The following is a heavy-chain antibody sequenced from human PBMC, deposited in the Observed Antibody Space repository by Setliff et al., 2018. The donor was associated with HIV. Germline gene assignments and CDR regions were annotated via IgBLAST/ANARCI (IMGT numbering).Heavy chain of an antibody. CDR1: GGSFTGYY. V-gene: IGHV4-34*01. CDR3: ARGVPPDLYYDSSHGYDAFDI. Sequence: KPSETLSLTCAVYGGSFTGYYWSWIRQSPERGLEWIGDIYHSGISNYNPSLKSRVTLSIDTSKNQFSLKLRSVTAADTAVYYCARGVPPDLYYDSSHGYDAFDIWGQGTMVTVSS. D-gene: IGHD3-22*01. J-gene: IGHJ3*02. CDR2: IYHSGIS.